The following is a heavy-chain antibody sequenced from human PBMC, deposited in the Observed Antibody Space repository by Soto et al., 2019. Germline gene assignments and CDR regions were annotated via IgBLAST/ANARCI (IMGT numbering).Heavy chain of an antibody. D-gene: IGHD4-17*01. CDR2: ITGSGGVT. J-gene: IGHJ3*01. V-gene: IGHV3-23*01. CDR1: RFTFSNYA. CDR3: TRDPNGDYIGALDF. Sequence: EVQVLESGGHLVQPGGSLRLSCATSRFTFSNYAMTCVRQAPGKGLEWVSSITGSGGVTRYTDSVRGRFTISRDNSQNTLYLHMNSLRADDTAIYYCTRDPNGDYIGALDFWDQGTMVTVSS.